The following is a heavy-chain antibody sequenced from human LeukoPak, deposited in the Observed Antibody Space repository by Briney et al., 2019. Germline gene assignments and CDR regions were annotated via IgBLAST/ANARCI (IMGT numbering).Heavy chain of an antibody. Sequence: PSQTLSLTCTVSGGSISSGGYYWSWIRQHPGKGLEWIGYIYYSRSTYYNPSLKSRVTISVDTSKNQFSLKLSSVTAADTAVYYCARGSYDSSGYYGPLDYWGQGALVTVSS. D-gene: IGHD3-22*01. CDR1: GGSISSGGYY. CDR3: ARGSYDSSGYYGPLDY. J-gene: IGHJ4*02. CDR2: IYYSRST. V-gene: IGHV4-31*03.